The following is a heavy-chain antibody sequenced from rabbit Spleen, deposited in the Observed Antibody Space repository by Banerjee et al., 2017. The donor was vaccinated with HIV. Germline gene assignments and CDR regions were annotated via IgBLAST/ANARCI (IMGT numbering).Heavy chain of an antibody. CDR3: ARDLAGAIGWNFYL. CDR2: INTATGKP. V-gene: IGHV1S45*01. J-gene: IGHJ4*01. Sequence: EQLEESGRGLVQPEGSLTLTCQASGFSFSDRAVMCWVRQAPGKGLEWIACINTATGKPVYATWAKGRFTISTTSSTTVTLQMTSLTAADTATYFCARDLAGAIGWNFYLWGPGTLVTVS. CDR1: GFSFSDRAV. D-gene: IGHD4-1*01.